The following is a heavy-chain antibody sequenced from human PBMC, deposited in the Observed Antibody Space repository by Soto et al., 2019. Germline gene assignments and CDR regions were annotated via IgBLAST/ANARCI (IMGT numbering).Heavy chain of an antibody. V-gene: IGHV4-39*01. CDR3: ASSQKGYQWNYFDH. D-gene: IGHD2-15*01. CDR1: VVSISGSYYY. J-gene: IGHJ4*02. CDR2: VFYTGFT. Sequence: PSETLSLTCAVSVVSISGSYYYWGWLRQSPGRGPEWIGSVFYTGFTSYNPSLESRVSVSVDTSKNQFSLKVSAVTAADTAVYYCASSQKGYQWNYFDHWGQGALVTVSP.